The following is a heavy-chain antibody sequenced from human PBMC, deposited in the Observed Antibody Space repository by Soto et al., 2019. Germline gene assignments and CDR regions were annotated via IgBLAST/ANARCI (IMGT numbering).Heavy chain of an antibody. J-gene: IGHJ3*02. CDR1: GYTLTELS. D-gene: IGHD2-15*01. Sequence: ASVKVSCKVSGYTLTELSMHWVRQAPGEGLEWMGGFDPEDGETIYAQKFQGRVTMTEDTSTDTAYMELSSLRSKDTAVYYCATRGPFIANGDAFDIWGQGTMVTVSS. CDR2: FDPEDGET. CDR3: ATRGPFIANGDAFDI. V-gene: IGHV1-24*01.